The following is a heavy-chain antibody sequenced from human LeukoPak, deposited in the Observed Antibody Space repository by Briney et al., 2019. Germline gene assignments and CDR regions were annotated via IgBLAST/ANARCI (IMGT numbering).Heavy chain of an antibody. CDR1: GSIFSSYG. J-gene: IGHJ4*02. Sequence: GGSLRLSCAASGSIFSSYGMHWVRQAPGKGLEWVAFIRYDGSNKYYADSVKGRFTISRDNSKNTLYLQMNSLRAEDTAVYYCAKGYYDYVWGSYYFDYWGQGILVTVSS. CDR3: AKGYYDYVWGSYYFDY. CDR2: IRYDGSNK. V-gene: IGHV3-30*02. D-gene: IGHD3-16*01.